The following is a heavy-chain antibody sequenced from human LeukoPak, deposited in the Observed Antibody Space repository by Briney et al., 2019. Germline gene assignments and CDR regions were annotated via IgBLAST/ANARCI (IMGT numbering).Heavy chain of an antibody. CDR3: TRMTTGHDY. D-gene: IGHD4-17*01. CDR1: GVSFNDYY. J-gene: IGHJ4*02. CDR2: INYSGYT. V-gene: IGHV4-34*01. Sequence: SETLSLTCTVSGVSFNDYYWSWVRQSPGKGREWIGEINYSGYTNDRPSLKSRVTLSIDTSRKQFSLNLRSVTVADTGIYYCTRMTTGHDYWGQGTLVTVSS.